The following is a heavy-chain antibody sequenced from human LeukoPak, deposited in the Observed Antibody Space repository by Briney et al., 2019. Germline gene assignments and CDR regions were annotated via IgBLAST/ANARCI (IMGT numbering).Heavy chain of an antibody. CDR3: ARDRKGRYYYGSGSPWY. D-gene: IGHD3-10*01. V-gene: IGHV4-38-2*02. J-gene: IGHJ4*02. Sequence: SETLSLTCTVSGYSISSGYYWGRIRQPPGKGLEWIGSIYHGGSTYYNPSLKSRVTISVDTSKNQFSLKLSSVTAADTAVYYCARDRKGRYYYGSGSPWYWGQGTLVTVSS. CDR2: IYHGGST. CDR1: GYSISSGYY.